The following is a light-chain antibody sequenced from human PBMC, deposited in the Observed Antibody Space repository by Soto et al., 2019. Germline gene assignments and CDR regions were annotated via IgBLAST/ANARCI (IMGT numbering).Light chain of an antibody. J-gene: IGKJ1*01. CDR2: DAS. Sequence: EIVLTQSPGTLSLSPGERASLSCRASQSVSSSYLAWYQQIPGQAPRLLINDASRRATGIPDRFSGSGSGTDFTLTISRLEPEDFAVYYCQQYGSSHPTFGQGTKADIK. CDR3: QQYGSSHPT. CDR1: QSVSSSY. V-gene: IGKV3-20*01.